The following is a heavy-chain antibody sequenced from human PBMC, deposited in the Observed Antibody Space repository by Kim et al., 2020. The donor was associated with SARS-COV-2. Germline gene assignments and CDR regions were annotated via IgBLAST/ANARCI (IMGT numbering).Heavy chain of an antibody. V-gene: IGHV1-24*01. CDR2: FDPEDGET. J-gene: IGHJ6*02. CDR1: GYTLTELS. D-gene: IGHD3-10*01. CDR3: ATAFSVRGVIPFTYYYYYGMDV. Sequence: ASVKVSCKVSGYTLTELSMHWVRQAPGKGLEWMGGFDPEDGETIYAQKFQGRVTMTEDTSTDTAYMELSSLRSEDTAVYYCATAFSVRGVIPFTYYYYYGMDVRGQGTTVTVSS.